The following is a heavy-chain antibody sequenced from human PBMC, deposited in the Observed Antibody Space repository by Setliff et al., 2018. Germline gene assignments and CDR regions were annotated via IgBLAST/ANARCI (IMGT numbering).Heavy chain of an antibody. CDR3: AIPSSGNFYFDY. J-gene: IGHJ4*02. CDR2: IIPIFGTA. D-gene: IGHD1-26*01. CDR1: GCTFSSYA. Sequence: SVKVSCKASGCTFSSYAITWVRQAPVQGLEWMGGIIPIFGTAKYAQKFQGRVTLTADQSTRTAYMELSSLRSEDTAVYYCAIPSSGNFYFDYWGQGTLVTVSS. V-gene: IGHV1-69*13.